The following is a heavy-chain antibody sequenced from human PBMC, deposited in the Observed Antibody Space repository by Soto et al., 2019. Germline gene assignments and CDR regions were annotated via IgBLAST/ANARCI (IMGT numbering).Heavy chain of an antibody. D-gene: IGHD3-22*01. J-gene: IGHJ4*02. CDR1: GGSISSGDYY. V-gene: IGHV4-30-4*01. CDR3: ARDRDYYDSSGYSSPLFDY. Sequence: QVQLQESGPGLVKPSQTLSLTCTVSGGSISSGDYYWSWIRQPPGKGLEWIGYLYYSGSTYYNPSLKSRLTISVDTSKNQFSRKLSSVIAAGTAAYYCARDRDYYDSSGYSSPLFDYWGQGTLVTVSS. CDR2: LYYSGST.